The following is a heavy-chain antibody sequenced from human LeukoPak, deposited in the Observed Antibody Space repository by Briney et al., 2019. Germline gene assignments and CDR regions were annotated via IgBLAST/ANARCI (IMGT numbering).Heavy chain of an antibody. Sequence: SETLSLTCTVSGGSISSSSYYWGWIRQPPGKGLEWIGSIYYSGSTYYNPSLKSRVTISVDTSKNQFSLKLSSVTAADTAVYYRARGHGGRGQQLVMDWFDPWGQGTLVTVSS. V-gene: IGHV4-39*01. CDR1: GGSISSSSYY. D-gene: IGHD6-13*01. CDR3: ARGHGGRGQQLVMDWFDP. J-gene: IGHJ5*02. CDR2: IYYSGST.